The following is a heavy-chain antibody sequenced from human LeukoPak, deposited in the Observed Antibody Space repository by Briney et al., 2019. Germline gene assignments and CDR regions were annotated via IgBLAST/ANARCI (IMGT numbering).Heavy chain of an antibody. J-gene: IGHJ4*02. CDR1: GFRFNTYW. CDR3: AREGSSGWYGYFDY. D-gene: IGHD6-19*01. Sequence: GGSLRLSCAASGFRFNTYWMSWVRRAPGKGLEWVSAISGSSSSTYYADSVKGRFTISRDNSKNTLYLQMNSLRAEDTAVYYCAREGSSGWYGYFDYWGQGTLVTVSS. CDR2: ISGSSSST. V-gene: IGHV3-23*01.